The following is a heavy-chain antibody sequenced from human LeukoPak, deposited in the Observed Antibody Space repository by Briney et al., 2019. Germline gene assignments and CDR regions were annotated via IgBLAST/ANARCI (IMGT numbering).Heavy chain of an antibody. CDR1: GFTFSSYA. J-gene: IGHJ3*02. CDR3: AKDNDYYDSSGYYYSPGDAFDI. V-gene: IGHV3-23*01. D-gene: IGHD3-22*01. CDR2: ISGSGGST. Sequence: GGSLRLSCAASGFTFSSYAMSWVRQAPGKGLEWVSAISGSGGSTYYADSVKGRFTISRDNSKNTLYLQMNSLRAEDTAVYYCAKDNDYYDSSGYYYSPGDAFDIWGQGTMVTVSS.